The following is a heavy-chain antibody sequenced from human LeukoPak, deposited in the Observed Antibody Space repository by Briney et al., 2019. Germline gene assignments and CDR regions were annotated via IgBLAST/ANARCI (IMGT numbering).Heavy chain of an antibody. CDR1: GFTFSSYS. Sequence: GGSLRLSCAASGFTFSSYSMNWVRQAPGKGLEWVSSISSSSSYIYYADSVKGRFTISRDNAKNSLYLQMNSLRAEDTAVYYCARVGRRWLQFDYYYMDVWGKGTTVTVSS. CDR3: ARVGRRWLQFDYYYMDV. D-gene: IGHD5-24*01. V-gene: IGHV3-21*01. J-gene: IGHJ6*03. CDR2: ISSSSSYI.